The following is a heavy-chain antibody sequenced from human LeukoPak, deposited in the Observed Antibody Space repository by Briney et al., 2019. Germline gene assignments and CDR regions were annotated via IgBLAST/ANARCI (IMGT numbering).Heavy chain of an antibody. CDR2: INPANSEI. CDR1: GYSFTNYW. J-gene: IGHJ4*02. Sequence: GASLQISCRTSGYSFTNYWIGWVRQLPGKGLEWLGNINPANSEITNSPSFQGQVTISADKSISTAYLHWNSLKASDTAMYYCTRHWSSAWFGYWGQGTPVTVSS. V-gene: IGHV5-51*01. CDR3: TRHWSSAWFGY. D-gene: IGHD6-25*01.